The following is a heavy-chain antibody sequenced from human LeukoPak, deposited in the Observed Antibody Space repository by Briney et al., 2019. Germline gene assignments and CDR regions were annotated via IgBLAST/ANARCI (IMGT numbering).Heavy chain of an antibody. CDR2: IYFDGSTT. Sequence: GGSLRLSCAASGFTFSSYGMNWVRQAPGKGVEWVGVIYFDGSTTFYADSVKGRFTISRDNSKNTLYLQVNSLRSEDTAVYYCARGDSGYEYYFDYWGQGTLVTVSS. CDR1: GFTFSSYG. J-gene: IGHJ4*02. D-gene: IGHD5-12*01. CDR3: ARGDSGYEYYFDY. V-gene: IGHV3-33*01.